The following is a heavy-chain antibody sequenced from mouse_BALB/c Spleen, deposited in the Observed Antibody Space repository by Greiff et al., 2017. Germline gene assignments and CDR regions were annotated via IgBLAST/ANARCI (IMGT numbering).Heavy chain of an antibody. J-gene: IGHJ1*01. V-gene: IGHV7-3*02. CDR2: IRNKANGYTT. CDR1: GFTFTDYY. D-gene: IGHD2-3*01. CDR3: ARDKGGYYYFDV. Sequence: EVQLVESGGGLVQPGGSLRLSCATSGFTFTDYYMSWVRQPPGKALEWLGFIRNKANGYTTEYSASVKGRFTISRDNSQSILYLQMNTLRAEDSATYYCARDKGGYYYFDVWGAGTTVTVSS.